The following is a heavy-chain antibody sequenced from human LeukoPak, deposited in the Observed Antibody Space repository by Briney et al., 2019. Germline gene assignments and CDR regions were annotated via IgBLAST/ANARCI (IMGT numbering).Heavy chain of an antibody. J-gene: IGHJ4*02. CDR3: ARVRSGSYFPPDY. CDR1: GGSFSGYY. Sequence: SETLSLTCAVYGGSFSGYYWSWIRQPPGKGLEWIGEINHSGSTNYNPSLKSRVTISVDTSKNQFSPKLSSVTAADTAVYYCARVRSGSYFPPDYWGQGTLVTVSS. V-gene: IGHV4-34*01. D-gene: IGHD1-26*01. CDR2: INHSGST.